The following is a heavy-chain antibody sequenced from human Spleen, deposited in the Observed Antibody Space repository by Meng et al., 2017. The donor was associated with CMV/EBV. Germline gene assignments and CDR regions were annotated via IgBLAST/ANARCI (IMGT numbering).Heavy chain of an antibody. CDR3: ASQKQLVYY. CDR2: IYYSGST. V-gene: IGHV4-39*07. Sequence: WIRQPPGKGLEWIGSIYYSGSTYYNPSLKSRVTISVDTSKNQFSLKLSSVTAADTAVYYCASQKQLVYYWGQGTLVTVSS. D-gene: IGHD6-6*01. J-gene: IGHJ4*02.